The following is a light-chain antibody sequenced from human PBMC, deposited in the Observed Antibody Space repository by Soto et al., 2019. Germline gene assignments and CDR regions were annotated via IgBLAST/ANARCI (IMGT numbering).Light chain of an antibody. CDR2: GAS. V-gene: IGKV3-20*01. J-gene: IGKJ1*01. Sequence: EIVLTQSPGTLSLSPGERATLSCRASQSFTSSYLAWYQQTPGQAPRLLIYGASTRATGIPDRFSGSGSGTDFTLTISRLEPEDFAVYYCQQYGSSPWTFGQGTKVEIK. CDR1: QSFTSSY. CDR3: QQYGSSPWT.